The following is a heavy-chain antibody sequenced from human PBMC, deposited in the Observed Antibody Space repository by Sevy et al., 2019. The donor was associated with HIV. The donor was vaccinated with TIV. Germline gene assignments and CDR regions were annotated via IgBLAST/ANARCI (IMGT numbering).Heavy chain of an antibody. J-gene: IGHJ4*01. CDR3: ARQVRFSGVIINRCDY. V-gene: IGHV4-39*01. CDR1: GDSISSQSYY. CDR2: IYYRRSS. D-gene: IGHD3-3*01. Sequence: SETPSLTCTVSGDSISSQSYYWAWIRQSPGKGLEWITRIYYRRSSYYNLSIRGRVTISVDTSKEQISLKLSSVTAAVTAVYFCARQVRFSGVIINRCDYWGHGTLVTVSS.